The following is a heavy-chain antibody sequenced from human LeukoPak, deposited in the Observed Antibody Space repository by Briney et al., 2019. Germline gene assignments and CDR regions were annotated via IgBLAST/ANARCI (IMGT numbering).Heavy chain of an antibody. V-gene: IGHV3-11*01. CDR3: ARDLPYYGKRLPKNWRFDL. CDR2: ISNSGGYI. J-gene: IGHJ2*01. Sequence: GGSLRLSCAASGFTFSDYYMSWIRQAAGKGLEWVSYISNSGGYIYYADSVKGRFTISRDNAKKSLYLQLNSLRADDTALYYCARDLPYYGKRLPKNWRFDLWGRGTLVTVSS. D-gene: IGHD3-10*01. CDR1: GFTFSDYY.